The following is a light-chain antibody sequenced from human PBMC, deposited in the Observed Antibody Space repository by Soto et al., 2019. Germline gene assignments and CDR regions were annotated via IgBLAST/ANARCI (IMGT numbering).Light chain of an antibody. CDR2: DVS. CDR3: CSYAGRPYV. V-gene: IGLV2-11*01. J-gene: IGLJ1*01. CDR1: SSDVGGYNY. Sequence: QSALTQPRSVSGSPGQSVTISCTGTSSDVGGYNYVSWYQQHPGKAPKLMIYDVSKRPSGVPDRFSGSKSGNTASLTISGLQAEDEADYYCCSYAGRPYVFGTGTKLTV.